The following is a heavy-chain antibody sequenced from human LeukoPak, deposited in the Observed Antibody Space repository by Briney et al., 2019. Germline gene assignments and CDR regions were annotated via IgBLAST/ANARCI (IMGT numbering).Heavy chain of an antibody. CDR1: DDSFRTHY. CDR2: ISSIGST. J-gene: IGHJ3*02. D-gene: IGHD4-17*01. CDR3: ARDPTTVTKGFDI. V-gene: IGHV4-59*11. Sequence: SDTLSLTCSVSDDSFRTHYWTWIRQPPAKGLEWIGYISSIGSTNYNPSLKSRVTISVDTSKKQFSLKMTSLTAADTAVYYCARDPTTVTKGFDIWGQGTMVTVSS.